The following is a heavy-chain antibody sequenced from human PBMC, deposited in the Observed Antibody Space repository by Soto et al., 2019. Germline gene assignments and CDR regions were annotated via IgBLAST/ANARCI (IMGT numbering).Heavy chain of an antibody. V-gene: IGHV1-69*06. D-gene: IGHD2-15*01. CDR1: GGTFSSYA. CDR2: IIPIFGTA. Sequence: QVQLVQSGAEVKKPGSSVKVSCKASGGTFSSYAISWVRQAPGQGLEWMGGIIPIFGTANYAQKFQGRVTITADKSTSTAYRELSSLRSEDTAVYYCARGRLMGYCSGGSCPIDYWGQGTLVTVSS. J-gene: IGHJ4*02. CDR3: ARGRLMGYCSGGSCPIDY.